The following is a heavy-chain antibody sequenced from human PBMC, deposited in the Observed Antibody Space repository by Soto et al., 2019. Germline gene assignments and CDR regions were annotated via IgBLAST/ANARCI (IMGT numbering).Heavy chain of an antibody. Sequence: SETLSLTCIVSGGSITRRSSYWAWIRQPPGKGLEWVGTFYDGNTYHNPSPRSRITIAVDTSKNQFSLKLNSVAAADTAFYYCATTRGLAVGGSFDYWGQGMLVTVSS. CDR2: FYDGNT. D-gene: IGHD3-10*01. V-gene: IGHV4-39*01. CDR1: GGSITRRSSY. J-gene: IGHJ4*02. CDR3: ATTRGLAVGGSFDY.